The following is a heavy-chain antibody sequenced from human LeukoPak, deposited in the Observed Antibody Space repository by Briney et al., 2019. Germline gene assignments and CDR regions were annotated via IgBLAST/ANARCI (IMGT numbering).Heavy chain of an antibody. CDR3: ARLRRRKFDWFDP. Sequence: PSETLSLTCTVSGGSISSDYWSWIRQPPGKGLEWIGYIYYSGSTNYNPSLKSRVTISVDTSKNQFSLKLSSVTAADTAVYYCARLRRRKFDWFDPWGQGTLVTVSS. CDR2: IYYSGST. V-gene: IGHV4-59*08. J-gene: IGHJ5*02. D-gene: IGHD3-16*01. CDR1: GGSISSDY.